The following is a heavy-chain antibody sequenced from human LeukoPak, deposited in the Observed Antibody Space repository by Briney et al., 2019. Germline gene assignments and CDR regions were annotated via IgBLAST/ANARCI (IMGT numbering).Heavy chain of an antibody. CDR2: ISSSSSTI. D-gene: IGHD3-3*01. V-gene: IGHV3-48*01. Sequence: GGSLRLSCAASGFTFSSYSMNWVRQAPGKGLEWVSYISSSSSTIYYADSVKGRFTISRDNAKNSLYLQMNSLRAEDTAVYYCARDPLYDFWSGSLDYWGQGTLVTVSS. J-gene: IGHJ4*02. CDR1: GFTFSSYS. CDR3: ARDPLYDFWSGSLDY.